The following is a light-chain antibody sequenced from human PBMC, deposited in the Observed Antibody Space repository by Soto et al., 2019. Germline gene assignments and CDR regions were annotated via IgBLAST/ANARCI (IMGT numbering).Light chain of an antibody. CDR1: QSVGSN. Sequence: EIVMTQSPDSLSVSPGETATLSCRASQSVGSNLAWYQQKPGQAPRLLISDASTRAAGLPARFSGSGSGTEFTLTISSLQSEDFAVYYCQQSNNWPKTFGHGTKVDI. J-gene: IGKJ1*01. V-gene: IGKV3-15*01. CDR2: DAS. CDR3: QQSNNWPKT.